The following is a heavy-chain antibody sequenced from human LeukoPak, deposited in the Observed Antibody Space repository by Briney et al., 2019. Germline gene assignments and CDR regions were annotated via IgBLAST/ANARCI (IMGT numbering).Heavy chain of an antibody. CDR3: AREVVAVITRTGFDY. J-gene: IGHJ4*02. V-gene: IGHV3-48*01. CDR1: GFTFSSYS. CDR2: ISSSSSTI. Sequence: GGSLRLSCAASGFTFSSYSMNWVRQAPGKGLEWVSYISSSSSTIYYADSVKGRFTISRDNAKNSLYLQMNGLRAEDTAVYYCAREVVAVITRTGFDYWGQGTLVTVSS. D-gene: IGHD2-15*01.